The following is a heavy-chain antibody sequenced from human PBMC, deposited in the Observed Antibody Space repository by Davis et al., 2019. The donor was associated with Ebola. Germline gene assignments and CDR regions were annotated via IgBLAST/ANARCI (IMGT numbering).Heavy chain of an antibody. D-gene: IGHD2-15*01. CDR2: INPNSGGT. CDR3: AREVYGLAYGMDV. CDR1: GYTFTSYG. V-gene: IGHV1-2*04. Sequence: DSVKVSCKASGYTFTSYGISWVRQAPGQGLEWMGWINPNSGGTNYAQKFQGWVTMTRDTSISTAYMELSRLRSDDTAVYYCAREVYGLAYGMDVWGQGTTVTVSS. J-gene: IGHJ6*02.